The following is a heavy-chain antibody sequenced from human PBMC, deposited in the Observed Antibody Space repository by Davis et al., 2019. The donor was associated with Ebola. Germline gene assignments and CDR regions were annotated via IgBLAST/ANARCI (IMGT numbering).Heavy chain of an antibody. J-gene: IGHJ4*02. CDR2: IYYSGST. CDR1: GGSISSYY. CDR3: ARAVQSPGDDNWSYKGGWYFFDD. V-gene: IGHV4-59*01. Sequence: SETLSLTCTVSGGSISSYYWSWIRQPPGKGLEWIGYIYYSGSTNYNPSLKSRVTISVDTSKNQFSLKLSSVTAADTAVYYCARAVQSPGDDNWSYKGGWYFFDDWGQGTLVTVSS. D-gene: IGHD1-20*01.